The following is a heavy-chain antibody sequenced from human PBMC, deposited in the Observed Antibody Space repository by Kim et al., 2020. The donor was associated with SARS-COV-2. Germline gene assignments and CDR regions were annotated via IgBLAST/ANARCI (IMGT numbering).Heavy chain of an antibody. Sequence: SETLSLTCTVYGGSISGYCWSWICMLPGKGLERIGEINHSGSTNYNPSLKSRVTISVDTSKNQFSLKLSSVTAADTAVYYCARVYCSGGSCYYFDYWGQGTLVTVSS. J-gene: IGHJ4*02. CDR1: GGSISGYC. D-gene: IGHD2-15*01. V-gene: IGHV4-34*01. CDR2: INHSGST. CDR3: ARVYCSGGSCYYFDY.